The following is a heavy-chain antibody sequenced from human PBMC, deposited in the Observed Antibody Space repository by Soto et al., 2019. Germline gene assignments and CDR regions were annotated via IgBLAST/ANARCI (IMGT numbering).Heavy chain of an antibody. V-gene: IGHV3-53*02. CDR1: GFTVSAKY. J-gene: IGHJ4*02. CDR2: VYSDGTT. CDR3: ARDRGGGATGGYFDY. D-gene: IGHD1-26*01. Sequence: EVQLVETGGGLIQPGGSLRLSCAASGFTVSAKYMTWVRQAPGKGLEWVSVVYSDGTTYYADSVKGRFTIYRDNSKNTLYLQMNGLRAEDTAVYYCARDRGGGATGGYFDYWGQGTLVTVSS.